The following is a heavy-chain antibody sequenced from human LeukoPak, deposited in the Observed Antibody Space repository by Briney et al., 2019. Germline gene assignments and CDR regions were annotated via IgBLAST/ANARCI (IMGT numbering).Heavy chain of an antibody. Sequence: GGSLRLSCAASAFTFSSYWMHWVRQAPGKGLVWVSRINSDGSSTTYADSVKGRFTISRDNSKNTLYLQMNSLRAEDTAVYYCAKDQDIAVAGQFDYWGQGTLVTVSS. CDR2: INSDGSST. CDR3: AKDQDIAVAGQFDY. V-gene: IGHV3-74*01. J-gene: IGHJ4*02. CDR1: AFTFSSYW. D-gene: IGHD6-19*01.